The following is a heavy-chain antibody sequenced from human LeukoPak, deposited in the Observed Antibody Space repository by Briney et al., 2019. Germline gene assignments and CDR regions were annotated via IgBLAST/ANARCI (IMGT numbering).Heavy chain of an antibody. CDR3: ARLSAINYDSSDC. CDR2: IYYSGST. Sequence: PSETLSLTCTVSGGSISSGGYYWSWIRQHPGKGLEWIGYIYYSGSTYYNPSLKSRVTISVDTSKNQFSLKLSSVTAADTAVYYCARLSAINYDSSDCWGQGTLVTVSS. V-gene: IGHV4-31*03. J-gene: IGHJ4*02. CDR1: GGSISSGGYY. D-gene: IGHD3-22*01.